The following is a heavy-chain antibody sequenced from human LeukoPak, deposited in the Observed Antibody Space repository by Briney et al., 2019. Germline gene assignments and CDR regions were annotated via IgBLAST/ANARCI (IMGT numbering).Heavy chain of an antibody. Sequence: SETLSLTCAVYGGSFSGYYWTWIRQSPGKGLEWIGEINPSGSTYYNPSLKSRLTISRDTSKNQFSLRLSSVTAADTAVYYCARGRQEISMILVVMTGVSYYLDVWGIGTTVTV. CDR3: ARGRQEISMILVVMTGVSYYLDV. V-gene: IGHV4-34*01. D-gene: IGHD3-22*01. CDR1: GGSFSGYY. J-gene: IGHJ6*03. CDR2: INPSGST.